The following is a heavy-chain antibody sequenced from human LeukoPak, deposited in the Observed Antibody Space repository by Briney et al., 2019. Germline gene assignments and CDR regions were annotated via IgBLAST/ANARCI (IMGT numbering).Heavy chain of an antibody. CDR1: GYTFTDYY. Sequence: ASVKISCKVSGYTFTDYYMHWVQQATGKGLEWMGLVDPEDGETIYAEKFQGRVTITADTSTDTAYMELSSLRSEDTAVYYCATVGGNFNFDYWGQGTLVTVSS. V-gene: IGHV1-69-2*01. D-gene: IGHD4-23*01. CDR3: ATVGGNFNFDY. CDR2: VDPEDGET. J-gene: IGHJ4*02.